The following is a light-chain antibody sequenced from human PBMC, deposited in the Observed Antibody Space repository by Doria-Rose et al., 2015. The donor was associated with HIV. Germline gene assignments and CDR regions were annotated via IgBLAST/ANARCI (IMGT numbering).Light chain of an antibody. CDR2: GNT. CDR1: SSNIGAGFD. Sequence: QSVVTQPPSVSGAPGQRVAISCTGSSSNIGAGFDVNWYQQFPGTDPKLLIHGNTNRPSGVPDRFSGYKSGTSASLAISGLRAEDEADYYCQSYDSRLSVYVFGTGTKVTVL. J-gene: IGLJ1*01. CDR3: QSYDSRLSVYV. V-gene: IGLV1-40*02.